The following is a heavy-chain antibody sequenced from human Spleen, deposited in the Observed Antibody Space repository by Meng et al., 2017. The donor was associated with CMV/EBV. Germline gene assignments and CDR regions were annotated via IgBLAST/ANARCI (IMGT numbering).Heavy chain of an antibody. J-gene: IGHJ4*02. D-gene: IGHD1-26*01. Sequence: GESLKISCAASAFTFRTYWMSWVRQAPGKGLEWVANINEDGSQEYYVDSVKGRFTISRDNAKSSLFLQMNSLRAGDTAVYYCARDLGGSSDYWGQGTLVTVSS. V-gene: IGHV3-7*01. CDR2: INEDGSQE. CDR3: ARDLGGSSDY. CDR1: AFTFRTYW.